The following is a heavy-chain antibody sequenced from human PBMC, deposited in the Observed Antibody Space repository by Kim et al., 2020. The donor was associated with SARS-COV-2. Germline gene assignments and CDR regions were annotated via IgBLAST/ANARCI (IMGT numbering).Heavy chain of an antibody. Sequence: YAQKFQGRVTMTEDTSTDTAYMELSSLRSEDTAVYYCATDRIVGAMTFDYWGQGTLVTVSS. J-gene: IGHJ4*02. D-gene: IGHD1-26*01. V-gene: IGHV1-24*01. CDR3: ATDRIVGAMTFDY.